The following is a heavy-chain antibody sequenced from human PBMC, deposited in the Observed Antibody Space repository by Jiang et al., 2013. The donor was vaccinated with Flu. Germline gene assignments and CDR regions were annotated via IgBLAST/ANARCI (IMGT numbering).Heavy chain of an antibody. CDR3: ARHGSRGENDWYFDL. Sequence: SLKISCKGSGYSFTSYWIGWVRQMPGKGLEWMGIIYPGDSDTRYSPSFQGQVTISADKSISTAYLQWSSLKASDTAMYYCARHGSRGENDWYFDLWGRGTLVTVSS. D-gene: IGHD1-26*01. CDR2: IYPGDSDT. V-gene: IGHV5-51*01. CDR1: GYSFTSYW. J-gene: IGHJ2*01.